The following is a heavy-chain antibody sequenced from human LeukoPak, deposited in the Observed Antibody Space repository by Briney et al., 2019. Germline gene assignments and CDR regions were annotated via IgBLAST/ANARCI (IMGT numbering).Heavy chain of an antibody. Sequence: GGSLRLSCAASGFTFSNAWMSWVRQAAGKGLEWVGRIKSKTDGGTTDYAAPVKGRFTISRDDSKNTLYLQMNSLKTEDTAVYYCTTDRGDIVVVPAAIDYWGQGTLVTVSS. V-gene: IGHV3-15*01. CDR2: IKSKTDGGTT. J-gene: IGHJ4*02. CDR3: TTDRGDIVVVPAAIDY. D-gene: IGHD2-2*02. CDR1: GFTFSNAW.